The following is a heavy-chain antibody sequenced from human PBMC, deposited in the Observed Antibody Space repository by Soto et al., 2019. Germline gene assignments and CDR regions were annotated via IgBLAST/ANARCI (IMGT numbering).Heavy chain of an antibody. D-gene: IGHD1-26*01. J-gene: IGHJ5*02. CDR2: FSGSGGST. V-gene: IGHV3-23*01. Sequence: GGSLRLSCAASGFTFSSYAMSWVRQAPGKGLECVSAFSGSGGSTYYADSVKGWFTISRDNSKNTLYLQMNSLRAEDTAVYYCAKVAKNWFDPWGQGTLVTVSS. CDR1: GFTFSSYA. CDR3: AKVAKNWFDP.